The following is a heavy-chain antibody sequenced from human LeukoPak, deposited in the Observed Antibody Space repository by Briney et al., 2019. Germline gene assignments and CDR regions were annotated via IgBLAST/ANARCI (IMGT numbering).Heavy chain of an antibody. J-gene: IGHJ4*02. D-gene: IGHD3-22*01. Sequence: PGGSLRLSCAASGFTFSSYSMNWARQAPGKGLEWVSSIGSSSSYIYYADSVKGRFTISRDNAKNSLYLQMNSLRAEDTAVYYCARAKYYYDSSGYPDYWGQGTLVTVSS. V-gene: IGHV3-21*01. CDR3: ARAKYYYDSSGYPDY. CDR2: IGSSSSYI. CDR1: GFTFSSYS.